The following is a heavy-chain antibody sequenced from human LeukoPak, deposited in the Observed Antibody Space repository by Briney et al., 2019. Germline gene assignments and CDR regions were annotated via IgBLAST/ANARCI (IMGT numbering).Heavy chain of an antibody. CDR2: IYTSGST. CDR3: ARRSPNARGYSYGLNY. Sequence: SETLSLTCTVSGGSISSYYWSWIRQPAGKGLEWIGRIYTSGSTNYNPSLKSRVTISVDTSKNQLSLKLSSVTAADTAVYYCARRSPNARGYSYGLNYWGQGTLVTVSS. D-gene: IGHD5-18*01. CDR1: GGSISSYY. J-gene: IGHJ4*02. V-gene: IGHV4-4*07.